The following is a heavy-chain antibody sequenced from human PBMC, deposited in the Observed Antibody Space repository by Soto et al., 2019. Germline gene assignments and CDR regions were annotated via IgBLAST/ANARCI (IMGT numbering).Heavy chain of an antibody. J-gene: IGHJ4*02. CDR3: TTDCSGGSCYLLPYFDY. Sequence: PGGSLRLSCAASGFTFSNAWMSWVRQAPGKGLEWVGRIKSKTDGGTTDYAAPVKGRFTISRDDSKNTLYLQMNSLKTEDTAVYYCTTDCSGGSCYLLPYFDYWGQGTLVTVSS. V-gene: IGHV3-15*01. CDR2: IKSKTDGGTT. CDR1: GFTFSNAW. D-gene: IGHD2-15*01.